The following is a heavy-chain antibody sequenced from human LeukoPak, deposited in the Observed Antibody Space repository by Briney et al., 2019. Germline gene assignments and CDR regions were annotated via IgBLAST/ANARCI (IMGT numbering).Heavy chain of an antibody. D-gene: IGHD3-16*01. CDR1: GFTFSNYA. J-gene: IGHJ5*02. CDR2: ISGRGGNT. V-gene: IGHV3-23*01. CDR3: AKRGGYLVDP. Sequence: GGSLRLSRAASGFTFSNYAMSWVRQAPGKGLEWVSVISGRGGNTYYADSVKGRFTISRDNSKNTLYLQMNSLRAEDTAVYYCAKRGGYLVDPWGQGTLVTVSS.